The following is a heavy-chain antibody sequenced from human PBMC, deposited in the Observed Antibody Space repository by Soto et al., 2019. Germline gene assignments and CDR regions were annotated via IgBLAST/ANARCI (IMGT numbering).Heavy chain of an antibody. Sequence: ASVKVSCTASGYTFTSYAMHWVRQAPGQRLEWMGWINAGNGNTKYSQKFQGRVTITRDTSASTAYMELSSLRSEDTAVYYCARAPRSNGVVTMAYYGMDVWGQGTTVTVSS. J-gene: IGHJ6*02. V-gene: IGHV1-3*01. CDR1: GYTFTSYA. CDR3: ARAPRSNGVVTMAYYGMDV. D-gene: IGHD3-3*01. CDR2: INAGNGNT.